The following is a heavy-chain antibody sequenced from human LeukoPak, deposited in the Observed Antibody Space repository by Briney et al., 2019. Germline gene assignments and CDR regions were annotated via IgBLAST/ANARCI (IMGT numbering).Heavy chain of an antibody. CDR3: ASAAYDSNGYTANHDY. D-gene: IGHD3-22*01. CDR1: GFIVSSSY. CDR2: LYSDGTT. Sequence: GGSLRLSCAASGFIVSSSYMSWVRQAPGKGLEWVSVLYSDGTTYYADSVKGRFTISRDNSKNSLYLQMNNVRAEDTAMYYCASAAYDSNGYTANHDYWGQGTLVTVSS. V-gene: IGHV3-53*01. J-gene: IGHJ4*02.